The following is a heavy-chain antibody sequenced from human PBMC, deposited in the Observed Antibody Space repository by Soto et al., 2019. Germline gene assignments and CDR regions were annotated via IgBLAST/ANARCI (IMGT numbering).Heavy chain of an antibody. CDR2: INHSGST. D-gene: IGHD3-10*01. CDR3: ARSCRVRGVFIRSWFDP. V-gene: IGHV4-34*01. CDR1: GGSFSGYY. Sequence: PSETLSLTCAVYGGSFSGYYWSWIRQPPGKGLEWIGEINHSGSTNYNPSLKSRVTISVDTSKNQFSLKLSSVTAADTAVYYCARSCRVRGVFIRSWFDPWGQGTLVTVSS. J-gene: IGHJ5*02.